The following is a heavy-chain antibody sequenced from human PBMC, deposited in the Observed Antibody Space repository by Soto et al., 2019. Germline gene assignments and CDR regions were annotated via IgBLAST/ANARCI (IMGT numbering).Heavy chain of an antibody. V-gene: IGHV4-39*01. CDR3: ARGRDCSSTSCHAGYYYYMDV. CDR2: IYYSGST. D-gene: IGHD2-2*01. Sequence: PSETLSLTCTVSGGSISSSSYYWGWIRQPPGKGLEWIGSIYYSGSTYYNPSLKSRVTISVDTSKNQFSLKLSSVTAADTAVYYCARGRDCSSTSCHAGYYYYMDVWGKGTTVTVSS. J-gene: IGHJ6*03. CDR1: GGSISSSSYY.